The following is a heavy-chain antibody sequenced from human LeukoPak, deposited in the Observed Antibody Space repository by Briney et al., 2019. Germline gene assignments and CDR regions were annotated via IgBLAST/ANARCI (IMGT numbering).Heavy chain of an antibody. CDR3: ARGTSPFWGSYRYSVSSYMDV. J-gene: IGHJ6*03. V-gene: IGHV1-18*01. CDR2: ISAYYGNT. D-gene: IGHD3-16*02. Sequence: ASVKVSCKASGYTFTSYGISWVRQAPGQGLEWMGWISAYYGNTNYAQTLQGRVTMTTDTSTSTAYMELRSLRSDDTAVYYCARGTSPFWGSYRYSVSSYMDVWGKGTTVTVSS. CDR1: GYTFTSYG.